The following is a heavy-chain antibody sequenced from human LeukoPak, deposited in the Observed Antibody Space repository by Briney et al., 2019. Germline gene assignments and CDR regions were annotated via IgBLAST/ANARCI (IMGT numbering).Heavy chain of an antibody. CDR2: ISGSGSDT. Sequence: GGSLRLSCAASGLTFTNYGMTWVRQSPGKGLEGVSSISGSGSDTYYADSVRGRFTISRDNSKNTLYVQMVSLRAEDTAIYYCAGSSGWWAHDYWGQGTLVTVSS. V-gene: IGHV3-23*01. CDR3: AGSSGWWAHDY. J-gene: IGHJ4*02. CDR1: GLTFTNYG. D-gene: IGHD6-19*01.